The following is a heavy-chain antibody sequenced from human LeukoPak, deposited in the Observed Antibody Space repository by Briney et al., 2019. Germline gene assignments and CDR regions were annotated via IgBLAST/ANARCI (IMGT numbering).Heavy chain of an antibody. Sequence: SETLSLTCTVSGGSVSSGSYYWSWIRQPPGKGLEWIGYIYYSGSANYNPSLKSRVTISVDTSKNQFSLKLSSVTAADTAVYYCARPIRSPPYAFDIWGQGTMVTVSS. CDR2: IYYSGSA. J-gene: IGHJ3*02. CDR1: GGSVSSGSYY. CDR3: ARPIRSPPYAFDI. V-gene: IGHV4-61*01. D-gene: IGHD2-15*01.